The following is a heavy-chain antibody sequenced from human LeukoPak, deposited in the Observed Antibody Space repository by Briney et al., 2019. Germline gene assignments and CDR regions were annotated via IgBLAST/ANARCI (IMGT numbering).Heavy chain of an antibody. CDR1: GFTFSSYG. CDR2: ISSSGSTI. D-gene: IGHD3-10*02. J-gene: IGHJ6*04. V-gene: IGHV3-48*04. Sequence: GGSLRLSCAASGFTFSSYGMNWVRQAPGKGLEWVAYISSSGSTIYYADSVKGRFTISRDNAKNSLYLQMNSLRAEDTAVYYCAELGITMIGGVWGKGTTVTISS. CDR3: AELGITMIGGV.